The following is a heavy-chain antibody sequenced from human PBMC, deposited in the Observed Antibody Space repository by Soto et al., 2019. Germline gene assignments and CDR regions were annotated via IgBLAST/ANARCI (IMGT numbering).Heavy chain of an antibody. V-gene: IGHV3-74*01. CDR2: INSDGSST. Sequence: EVQLVESGGGLVQPGGSLRLSCAASGFTFSSYWMHWVRQAPGKGLVWVSRINSDGSSTSYADSVKGRFTISRDNAKNTVYRQMNSLRAEDTAVYYCARDLYDFWSGYHKGGYWFDPWGQGTLVTVSS. J-gene: IGHJ5*02. CDR3: ARDLYDFWSGYHKGGYWFDP. D-gene: IGHD3-3*01. CDR1: GFTFSSYW.